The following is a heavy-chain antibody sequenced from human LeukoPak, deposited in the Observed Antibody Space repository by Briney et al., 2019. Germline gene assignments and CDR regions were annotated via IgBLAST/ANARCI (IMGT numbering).Heavy chain of an antibody. V-gene: IGHV4-59*01. D-gene: IGHD3-9*01. J-gene: IGHJ3*02. Sequence: SETLSLTCTVSGGSISSYYWSWIRQPPGKGLEWIGYIYYSGSTNYNPSLKSRVTISVDTSKNQFSLKLSSVTAAGTAVYYCARDTHYDILTGYYYDAFDIRGQGTMVTVSS. CDR2: IYYSGST. CDR3: ARDTHYDILTGYYYDAFDI. CDR1: GGSISSYY.